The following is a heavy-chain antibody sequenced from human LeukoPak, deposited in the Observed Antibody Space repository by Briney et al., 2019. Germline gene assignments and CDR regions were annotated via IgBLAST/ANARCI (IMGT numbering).Heavy chain of an antibody. J-gene: IGHJ6*02. V-gene: IGHV3-53*04. CDR3: ARDRGVMDYYYYGMDV. CDR1: GFTVSSNY. Sequence: GGSLRLSCAASGFTVSSNYMSWVRQAPGKGLEWVSVIYSGGSTYYADSVKGLFTISRHNSKNTLYLQMNSLRAEDTAVYYCARDRGVMDYYYYGMDVWGQGTTVTVSS. CDR2: IYSGGST. D-gene: IGHD2-21*01.